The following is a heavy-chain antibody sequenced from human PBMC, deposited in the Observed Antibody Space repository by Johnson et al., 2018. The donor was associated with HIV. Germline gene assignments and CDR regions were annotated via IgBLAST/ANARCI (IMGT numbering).Heavy chain of an antibody. V-gene: IGHV3-11*04. CDR1: GFTFSDYY. CDR3: VRPAAAGRDDAFDI. D-gene: IGHD6-13*01. CDR2: ISSSGSTI. J-gene: IGHJ3*02. Sequence: QVQLVESGGGLVKPGGSLRLSCAASGFTFSDYYMSWIRQAPGKGLEWVSYISSSGSTIYYADFVKGRFTISRDNAKNTLYLQMNRLRAEDTAVYYCVRPAAAGRDDAFDIWGQGTMVTVSS.